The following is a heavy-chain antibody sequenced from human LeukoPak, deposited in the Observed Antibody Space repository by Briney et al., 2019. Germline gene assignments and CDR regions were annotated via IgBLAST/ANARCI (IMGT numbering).Heavy chain of an antibody. J-gene: IGHJ4*02. D-gene: IGHD3-22*01. V-gene: IGHV1-69*13. CDR3: ARADLPDSSGYDY. Sequence: ASVKVSCKASGGTFSSYAISRVRQAPGQGLEWMGGIIPIFGSANYAQKFQGRVTITADESTSTAYMELSSLRSEDTAVYYCARADLPDSSGYDYWGQGTLVTVSS. CDR2: IIPIFGSA. CDR1: GGTFSSYA.